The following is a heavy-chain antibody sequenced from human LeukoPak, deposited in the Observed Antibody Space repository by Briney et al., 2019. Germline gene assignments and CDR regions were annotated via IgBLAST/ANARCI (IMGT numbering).Heavy chain of an antibody. J-gene: IGHJ4*02. CDR3: ARIRGDSFGPWDS. CDR1: GFTFSSYG. Sequence: GSLRLSCAASGFTFSSYGMHWVRQAPGKGLEWIGEIYHSGENNYKSSLKSRVTISVDKSKNQFSLEMRSVTAADTAVYHCARIRGDSFGPWDSWGQGTLVIVSS. CDR2: IYHSGEN. V-gene: IGHV4-4*02. D-gene: IGHD5-18*01.